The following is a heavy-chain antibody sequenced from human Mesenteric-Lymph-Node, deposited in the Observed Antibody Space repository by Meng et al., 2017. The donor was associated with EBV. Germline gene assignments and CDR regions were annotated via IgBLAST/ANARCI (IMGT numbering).Heavy chain of an antibody. J-gene: IGHJ4*02. CDR1: GGSFSSYA. CDR2: IIPIFGTA. Sequence: QGQLVRLGAEGKRPGSSVKVSCKASGGSFSSYAFSWVRQAPGQGPEWMGGIIPIFGTANYAQKFQGRVTITADESTSTAYMELRTLRSEDTAVYYCAREGTFPPDYIPAFDYWGQGTLVTVSS. CDR3: AREGTFPPDYIPAFDY. V-gene: IGHV1-69*01. D-gene: IGHD6-13*01.